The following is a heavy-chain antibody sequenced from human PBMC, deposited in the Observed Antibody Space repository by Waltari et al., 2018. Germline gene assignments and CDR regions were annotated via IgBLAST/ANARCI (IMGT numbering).Heavy chain of an antibody. CDR3: ALEYYYDSSGPPAFDI. D-gene: IGHD3-22*01. V-gene: IGHV6-1*01. CDR2: TYYRSKCYN. CDR1: GDSVSSNSAA. J-gene: IGHJ3*02. Sequence: QVQLQQSGPGLVKPSQTLSLTCAISGDSVSSNSAAWNWIRQSPSRGLEWLGRTYYRSKCYNDYAVSVKSRITINPDTSKNQFSLQLNSVTPEDTAVYYCALEYYYDSSGPPAFDIWGQGTMVTVSS.